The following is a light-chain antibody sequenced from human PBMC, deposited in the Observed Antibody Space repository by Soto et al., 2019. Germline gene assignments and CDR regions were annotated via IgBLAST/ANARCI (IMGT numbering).Light chain of an antibody. V-gene: IGKV1-5*01. Sequence: DIQMTQSPSTLSASVGDRVTITCGGSQSISSYFNWYQQKPGKAPKLLVYDASTLQSGVATRFSGSGSGTEFTLIISGLQPQDSATYYCQQYTNTNTPWMFGQGTQVDIK. J-gene: IGKJ1*01. CDR3: QQYTNTNTPWM. CDR1: QSISSY. CDR2: DAS.